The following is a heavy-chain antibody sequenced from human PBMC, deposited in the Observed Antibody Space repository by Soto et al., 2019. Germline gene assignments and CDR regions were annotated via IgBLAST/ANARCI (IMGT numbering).Heavy chain of an antibody. V-gene: IGHV3-21*01. D-gene: IGHD5-12*01. CDR2: ISSSSSYI. Sequence: GGSLRLSCAASGFTFSSYSMNWVRQAPGKGLEWVSSISSSSSYIYYADSVKGRFTISRDNAKNSLYLQMNSLRAEDTAVYYCARDDPRLGVATMVFDYWGQGTLVTVSS. CDR3: ARDDPRLGVATMVFDY. CDR1: GFTFSSYS. J-gene: IGHJ4*02.